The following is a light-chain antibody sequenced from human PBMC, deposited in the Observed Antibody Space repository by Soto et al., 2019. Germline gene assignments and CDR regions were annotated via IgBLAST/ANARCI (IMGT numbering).Light chain of an antibody. V-gene: IGKV3-15*01. CDR2: GAS. CDR1: QSVTTN. J-gene: IGKJ1*01. Sequence: EIVMTQSPATLSVSPGERATLSCRASQSVTTNYVAWYQQQPGPAPRLLIYGASTRATGTPARFSGSGSGTEFSLSISSLQSEDFAVYYCQQYNNWLWTFGQGTKVDIK. CDR3: QQYNNWLWT.